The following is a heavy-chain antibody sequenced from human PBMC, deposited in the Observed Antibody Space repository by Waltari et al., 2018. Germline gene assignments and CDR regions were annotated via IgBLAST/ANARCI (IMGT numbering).Heavy chain of an antibody. CDR3: ATLVVVAAKGADY. CDR2: ISYDGSNK. V-gene: IGHV3-30-3*01. D-gene: IGHD2-15*01. CDR1: GFTFSSSA. Sequence: QVQLVESGGGVVQPGRSLRLSCAASGFTFSSSAMHWVRQAPGKGLEWVAVISYDGSNKYYADSVKGRFTISRDNSKNTLYLQMNSLRAEDTAVYYCATLVVVAAKGADYWGQGTLVTVSS. J-gene: IGHJ4*02.